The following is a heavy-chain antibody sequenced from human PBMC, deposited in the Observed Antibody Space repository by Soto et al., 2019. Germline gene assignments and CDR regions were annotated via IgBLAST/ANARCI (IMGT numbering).Heavy chain of an antibody. J-gene: IGHJ4*02. V-gene: IGHV3-23*01. Sequence: EVQLLESGGGLVQPGGSLRLFCAASGFTFSSYAMSWVRQAPGKGLEWVSAISGSGGSTYYADSVKGRFTISRDNSKNTLYLQMNSLRAEDTAVYYCAKDRYYDSSGYLLPGGYWGQGTLVTVSS. CDR1: GFTFSSYA. D-gene: IGHD3-22*01. CDR3: AKDRYYDSSGYLLPGGY. CDR2: ISGSGGST.